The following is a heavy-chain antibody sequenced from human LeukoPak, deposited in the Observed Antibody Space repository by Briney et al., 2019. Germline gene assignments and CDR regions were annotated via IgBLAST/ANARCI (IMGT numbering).Heavy chain of an antibody. D-gene: IGHD5-12*01. CDR3: ARRHGPDIVATRSSAIFDY. J-gene: IGHJ4*02. CDR1: GGSISSSSYY. V-gene: IGHV4-39*07. Sequence: SETLSLTCTVSGGSISSSSYYWGWIRQPPGKGLEWIGSIYYSGSTYYNPSLKSRVTISVDTSKNQFSLKLSSVTAADTAVYYCARRHGPDIVATRSSAIFDYWGQGTLVTVSS. CDR2: IYYSGST.